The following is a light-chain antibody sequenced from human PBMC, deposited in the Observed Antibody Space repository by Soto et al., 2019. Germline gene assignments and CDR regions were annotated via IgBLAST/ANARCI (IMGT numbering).Light chain of an antibody. CDR1: QSLVHSDGNSY. CDR2: KVS. V-gene: IGKV2-30*02. CDR3: MQGTQWPYT. Sequence: DVLMTQSPLSLPVTLGQPASVSCRSSQSLVHSDGNSYLSWFQQRPGQSPRHLIYKVSNRDSGVPDRFSGSGSDTDFTLKIGRVEAEDVGVYYCMQGTQWPYTFGQGTQLEIK. J-gene: IGKJ2*01.